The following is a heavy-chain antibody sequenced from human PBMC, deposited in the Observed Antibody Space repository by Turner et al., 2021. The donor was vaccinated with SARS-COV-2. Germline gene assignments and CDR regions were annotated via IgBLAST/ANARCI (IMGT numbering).Heavy chain of an antibody. CDR1: GFTFSSYS. D-gene: IGHD3-22*01. Sequence: EVQLVESGGGLVKPGGSLRLSCAASGFTFSSYSMNWVRQAPGKGLEWVSSIRSSSRYIYYADSVKGRFTISRDNAKNSMYLQMNSLRAEDTAVYYCARDVPTYYYDSSGYYTDAFDIWGQGTMVTVSS. CDR3: ARDVPTYYYDSSGYYTDAFDI. CDR2: IRSSSRYI. J-gene: IGHJ3*02. V-gene: IGHV3-21*01.